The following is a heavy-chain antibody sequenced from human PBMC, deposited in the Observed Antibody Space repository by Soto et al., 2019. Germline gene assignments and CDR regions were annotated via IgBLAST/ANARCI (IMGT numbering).Heavy chain of an antibody. CDR2: ISTGTSTI. CDR3: ARDLVGPPPYFDY. CDR1: GFTFSSYS. Sequence: GGFLRLSCAASGFTFSSYSMNWVRQAPGKGLEWVSYISTGTSTIYYADSVKGRFTISRDNAKNSLYLQMNSLRDEDTAVYYCARDLVGPPPYFDYWGQGTLVTVSS. V-gene: IGHV3-48*02. D-gene: IGHD6-6*01. J-gene: IGHJ4*02.